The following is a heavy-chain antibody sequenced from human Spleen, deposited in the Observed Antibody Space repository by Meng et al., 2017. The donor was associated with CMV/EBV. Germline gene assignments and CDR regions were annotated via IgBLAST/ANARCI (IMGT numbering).Heavy chain of an antibody. CDR2: ISWNSGSI. V-gene: IGHV3-9*01. D-gene: IGHD6-6*01. Sequence: LSLTCAASGFTFDDYAMHWVRQAPGKGLEWVSGISWNSGSIGYADSVKGRFTISRDNAKNSLYLQMNSLRAEDTAVYYCAREYHGKIAALPYWGQGTLVTVSS. CDR3: AREYHGKIAALPY. CDR1: GFTFDDYA. J-gene: IGHJ4*02.